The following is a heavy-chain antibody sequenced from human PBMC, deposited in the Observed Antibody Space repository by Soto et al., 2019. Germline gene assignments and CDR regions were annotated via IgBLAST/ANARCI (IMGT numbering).Heavy chain of an antibody. V-gene: IGHV4-39*01. D-gene: IGHD6-19*01. CDR1: GGSISSSSYY. Sequence: KTSETLSLTCTVSGGSISSSSYYWGWIRQPPGKGLEWIGSIYYSGSTYYNPSLKSRVTISVDTSKNQFSLKLSSVTAADTAVYYCAGGGWYGRFFDYWGQGTLVTVSS. CDR2: IYYSGST. CDR3: AGGGWYGRFFDY. J-gene: IGHJ4*02.